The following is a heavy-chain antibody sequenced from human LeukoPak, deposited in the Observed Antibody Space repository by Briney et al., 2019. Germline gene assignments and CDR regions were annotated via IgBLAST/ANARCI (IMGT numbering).Heavy chain of an antibody. V-gene: IGHV3-74*01. CDR3: ARDQVGNFEYSSPDADC. CDR2: IIIIGSST. Sequence: GGSLRLSCAASGFTFSSYWMHWVRQAPGKGLVWASRIIIIGSSTSYADSVKGRFTISRDNAKNTLYLQMNSLRAEDTAVYYCARDQVGNFEYSSPDADCWGQGTLVTVSS. CDR1: GFTFSSYW. D-gene: IGHD6-6*01. J-gene: IGHJ4*02.